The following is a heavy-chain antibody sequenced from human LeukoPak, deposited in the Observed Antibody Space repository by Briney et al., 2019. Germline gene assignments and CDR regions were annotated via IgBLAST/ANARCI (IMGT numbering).Heavy chain of an antibody. CDR2: ISGSGGST. D-gene: IGHD5-18*01. Sequence: PGGSLRLSCAASGFTFSSYAMSWVRQAPGKGLEWVSAISGSGGSTYYADSVKGRFTISRDNSKNTLYLQMNSLRAEDTAVYYCAKTAPLPPTRLPWFDPWGQGTLVTVSS. V-gene: IGHV3-23*01. CDR1: GFTFSSYA. CDR3: AKTAPLPPTRLPWFDP. J-gene: IGHJ5*02.